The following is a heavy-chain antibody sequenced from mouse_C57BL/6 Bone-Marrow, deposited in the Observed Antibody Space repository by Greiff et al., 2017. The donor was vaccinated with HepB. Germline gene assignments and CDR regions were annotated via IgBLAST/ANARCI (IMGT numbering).Heavy chain of an antibody. CDR3: GRPPIYTVVAAEYFDV. J-gene: IGHJ1*03. CDR1: GFTFSDYG. D-gene: IGHD1-1*01. Sequence: EVQRVESGGGLVKPGGSLKLSCAASGFTFSDYGMHWVRQAPEKGLEWVAYISSGSSTIYYADTVKGRFTISRDNAKNTLFLQMTSLRSEDTAMYYCGRPPIYTVVAAEYFDVWGTGTTVTVSS. V-gene: IGHV5-17*01. CDR2: ISSGSSTI.